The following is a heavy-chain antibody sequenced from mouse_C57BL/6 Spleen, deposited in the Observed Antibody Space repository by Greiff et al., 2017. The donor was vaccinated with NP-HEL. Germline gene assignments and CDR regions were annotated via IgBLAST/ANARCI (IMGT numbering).Heavy chain of an antibody. Sequence: EVKLVESGGGLVKPGGSLKLSCAASGFTFSDYGMHWVRQAPEKGLEWVAYISSGSSTIYYADTVKGRFTISRDNAKNTLFLQMTRLTSEDTAMYCCAGPGTGKGHAMDYWGQGTSVTVSS. CDR2: ISSGSSTI. J-gene: IGHJ4*01. D-gene: IGHD4-1*01. CDR3: AGPGTGKGHAMDY. CDR1: GFTFSDYG. V-gene: IGHV5-17*01.